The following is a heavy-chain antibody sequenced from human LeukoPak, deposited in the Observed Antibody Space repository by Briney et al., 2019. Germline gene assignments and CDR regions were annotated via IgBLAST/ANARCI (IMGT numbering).Heavy chain of an antibody. CDR2: VFRLQTVRT. CDR1: DSSITSTYY. D-gene: IGHD2-8*01. CDR3: ARVLHAPYLIDS. Sequence: PSETVSLTCTVSDSSITSTYYWAWFRQPPGKGLEWIATVFRLQTVRTFNNPSLESRVSMSLDPSQSQFSLNLTSVTAADTALYFCARVLHAPYLIDSWGQGTLVTVSS. V-gene: IGHV4-38-2*02. J-gene: IGHJ4*02.